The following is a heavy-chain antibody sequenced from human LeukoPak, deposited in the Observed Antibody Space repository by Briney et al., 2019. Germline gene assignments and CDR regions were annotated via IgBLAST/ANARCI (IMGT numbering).Heavy chain of an antibody. V-gene: IGHV5-51*01. CDR2: IDPTDYTT. J-gene: IGHJ2*01. CDR1: GYSLTSNW. D-gene: IGHD3-16*01. Sequence: AESLKISCKGSGYSLTSNWSAWLRQMRGKRLEWMGIIDPTDYTTRDSPPFQGQVTISADKSITTAYLQWSSLKASDIAMYSCAGHQRIELMRYFDLWGRGTLVTVSS. CDR3: AGHQRIELMRYFDL.